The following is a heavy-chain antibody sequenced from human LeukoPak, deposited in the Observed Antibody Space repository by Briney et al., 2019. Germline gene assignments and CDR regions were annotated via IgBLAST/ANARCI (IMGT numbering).Heavy chain of an antibody. CDR1: GGSISSYY. CDR2: IYYSGST. V-gene: IGHV4-59*01. J-gene: IGHJ5*02. Sequence: SETLCLTCTVSGGSISSYYWSRIRQPPGKGLEWIGYIYYSGSTNYNPSLKSRVTISVDTSKNQFSLKLSSVTAADTAVYYCARGDPGRGWFDPWGQGTLVTVTS. CDR3: ARGDPGRGWFDP.